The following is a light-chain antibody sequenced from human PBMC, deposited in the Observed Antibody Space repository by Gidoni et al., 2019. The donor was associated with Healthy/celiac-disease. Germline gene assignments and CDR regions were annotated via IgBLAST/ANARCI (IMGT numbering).Light chain of an antibody. CDR1: SSDVGGYNY. CDR2: EVS. V-gene: IGLV2-8*01. Sequence: QPALTQPPSASGSPGQSVTISCTGTSSDVGGYNYVSWYQQHPGKAPKLMIYEVSKRPSGVPDRFSGSRSGNTASLTVSGLQAEDEADYYCSSYAGSILFGTGTKVTVL. CDR3: SSYAGSIL. J-gene: IGLJ1*01.